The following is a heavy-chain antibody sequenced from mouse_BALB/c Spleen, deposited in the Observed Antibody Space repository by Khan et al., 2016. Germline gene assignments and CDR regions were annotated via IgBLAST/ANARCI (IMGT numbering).Heavy chain of an antibody. CDR2: SNPHMGET. J-gene: IGHJ2*01. Sequence: IQLVQSGPELVKPGASVKISCKASGYSFTGYFMNWVRQSHGKSLEWIGRSNPHMGETFYNQKSKGKATLTVDESSSTAPRELRSLASDDSAVYYCARIYGSDFDDWGQGTPLTVSS. D-gene: IGHD1-1*01. V-gene: IGHV1-20*02. CDR3: ARIYGSDFDD. CDR1: GYSFTGYF.